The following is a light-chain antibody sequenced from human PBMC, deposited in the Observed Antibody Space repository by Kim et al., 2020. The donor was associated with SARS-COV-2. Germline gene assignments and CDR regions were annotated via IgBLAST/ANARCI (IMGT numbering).Light chain of an antibody. CDR3: QTWGSGNWV. CDR2: LNSDGSH. J-gene: IGLJ3*02. V-gene: IGLV4-69*01. CDR1: SGHTTYA. Sequence: QPVLTQSPSASASLGASVKLTCTLSSGHTTYAIVWHQQQPEKGPRYLMRLNSDGSHTKGDGIPDRFSGSSSGAERHLTISSLQSEDEADYYCQTWGSGNWVFGGGTQLTVL.